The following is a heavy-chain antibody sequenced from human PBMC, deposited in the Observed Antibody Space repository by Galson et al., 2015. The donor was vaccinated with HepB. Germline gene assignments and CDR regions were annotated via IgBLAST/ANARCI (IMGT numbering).Heavy chain of an antibody. V-gene: IGHV1-3*01. CDR1: GYTFPTYA. D-gene: IGHD6-13*01. CDR2: INAGNGNT. Sequence: SVKVSCKASGYTFPTYAMHWVRQAPGQRLEWMGWINAGNGNTKSSQKFQGRVTITRVTSASTAYMELSSLRSEDTAVYYCGSGSSWRPPDYWGQGTLVTGSS. CDR3: GSGSSWRPPDY. J-gene: IGHJ4*02.